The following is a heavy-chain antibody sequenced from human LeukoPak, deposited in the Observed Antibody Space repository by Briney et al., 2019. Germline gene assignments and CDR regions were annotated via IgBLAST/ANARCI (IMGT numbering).Heavy chain of an antibody. CDR1: GFTFSSYW. CDR3: AREEIDDFWSGPFDY. D-gene: IGHD3-3*01. J-gene: IGHJ4*02. Sequence: GGSLRLSCAASGFTFSSYWMSWVRQAPGKGLEWVANIKQDGSEKYYVDSVKGRFTISRDNAKNSLYLQMNSLRAEDTAVYYCAREEIDDFWSGPFDYWGQGTLATVSS. V-gene: IGHV3-7*01. CDR2: IKQDGSEK.